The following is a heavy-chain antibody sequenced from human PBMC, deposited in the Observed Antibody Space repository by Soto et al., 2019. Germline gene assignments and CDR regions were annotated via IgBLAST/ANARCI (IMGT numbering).Heavy chain of an antibody. D-gene: IGHD3-3*01. Sequence: EVQLVESGGGLVQPGGSLRLSCAASGFTVSNLYMTWVRQAPGKGLEWVPVISSSGSTYYADSVKGRFTIPRDSSKNTLYLEMNRLRAGDTAVYYCARDTLGGAYDFWHGGQGTLVTVSS. CDR3: ARDTLGGAYDFWH. CDR2: ISSSGST. V-gene: IGHV3-66*01. CDR1: GFTVSNLY. J-gene: IGHJ4*02.